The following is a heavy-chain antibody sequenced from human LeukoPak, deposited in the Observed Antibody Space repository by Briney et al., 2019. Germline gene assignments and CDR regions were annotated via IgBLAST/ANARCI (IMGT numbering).Heavy chain of an antibody. D-gene: IGHD6-13*01. CDR3: ARIAYSSSFRYFDY. CDR2: IDWDDDK. V-gene: IGHV2-70*11. CDR1: GFSLSTSGLC. Sequence: SGPTLVNPTQTLTLTCTFSGFSLSTSGLCVSWIRQPPGKALEWLARIDWDDDKYYSTSLKTRLTISKDTSKNQVVLTMTNMDPVDTATYYCARIAYSSSFRYFDYRGQGTLVTVSS. J-gene: IGHJ4*02.